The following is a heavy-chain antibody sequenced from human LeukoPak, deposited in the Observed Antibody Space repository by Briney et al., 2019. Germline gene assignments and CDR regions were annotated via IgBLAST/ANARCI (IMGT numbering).Heavy chain of an antibody. CDR3: ARVRSGGFSYYFDY. D-gene: IGHD3-16*01. J-gene: IGHJ4*02. CDR1: GFTFSSYA. CDR2: ISYDGSNK. V-gene: IGHV3-30-3*01. Sequence: GGSLGLSCAASGFTFSSYAMHWVRQAPGKGLEWVAVISYDGSNKYYADSVKGRFTISRDNSKNTLYLQMNSLRAEDTAVYYCARVRSGGFSYYFDYWGQGTLVTVSS.